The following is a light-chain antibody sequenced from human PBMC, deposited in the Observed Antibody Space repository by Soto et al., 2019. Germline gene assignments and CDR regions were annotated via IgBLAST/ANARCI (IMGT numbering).Light chain of an antibody. CDR3: QQDYDYPFT. J-gene: IGKJ2*01. CDR2: AAS. V-gene: IGKV1-6*01. Sequence: AIQMTQSPSSLSASVGDRVTITCRASQGIRYDLAWFQQKPGKAPKLLIYAASTLQGGVPSRFSGSGSGRDFTLTISSLQPEYFASYYCQQDYDYPFTFGQGTKVEI. CDR1: QGIRYD.